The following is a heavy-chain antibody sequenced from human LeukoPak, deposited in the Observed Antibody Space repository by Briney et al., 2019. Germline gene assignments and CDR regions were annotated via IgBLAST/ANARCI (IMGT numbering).Heavy chain of an antibody. CDR3: AKEAMVRGVKLPKEFDY. D-gene: IGHD3-10*01. CDR2: IWYDGSNK. V-gene: IGHV3-33*06. CDR1: GFTFSSYG. J-gene: IGHJ4*02. Sequence: PGGSLRLSCAASGFTFSSYGMHWVRQAPGKGLEWVAVIWYDGSNKYYADSVKGRFTISRDNSKNTLYLQMNSLRAEDTAVYYCAKEAMVRGVKLPKEFDYWGQGTLVTVSS.